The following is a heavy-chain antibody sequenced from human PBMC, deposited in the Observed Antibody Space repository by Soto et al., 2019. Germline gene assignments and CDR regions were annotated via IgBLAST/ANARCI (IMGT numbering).Heavy chain of an antibody. J-gene: IGHJ4*02. D-gene: IGHD2-15*01. CDR2: IKSKTDGGTT. CDR3: TTEGTGYCSGGSCYAIDY. V-gene: IGHV3-15*01. CDR1: GFTFTKAW. Sequence: GGSLRLSCAASGFTFTKAWMSWVRQAPGKGLEWVGRIKSKTDGGTTDYAAPVKGRFTISRDDSKNTLYLQMNSLKTEDTAVYYCTTEGTGYCSGGSCYAIDYWGQGTIVTVSS.